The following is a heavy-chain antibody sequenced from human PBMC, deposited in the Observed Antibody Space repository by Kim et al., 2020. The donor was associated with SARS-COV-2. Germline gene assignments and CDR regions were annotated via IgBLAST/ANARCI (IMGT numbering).Heavy chain of an antibody. V-gene: IGHV3-23*01. Sequence: GGSLRLSCAASGFTFSSYAMSWVRQAPGKGLEWVSAISGSGGSTYYADSVKGRFTISRDNSKNTLYLQMNSLRAEDTAVYYCAKLNYDSYGAVVGYFDYWGQGTLVTVSS. CDR2: ISGSGGST. CDR1: GFTFSSYA. J-gene: IGHJ4*02. CDR3: AKLNYDSYGAVVGYFDY. D-gene: IGHD3-22*01.